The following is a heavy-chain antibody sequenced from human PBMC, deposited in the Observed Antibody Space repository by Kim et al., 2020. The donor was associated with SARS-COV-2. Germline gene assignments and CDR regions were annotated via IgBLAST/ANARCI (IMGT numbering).Heavy chain of an antibody. V-gene: IGHV3-23*01. J-gene: IGHJ4*02. CDR3: AKVNRPYHYDSSGRNF. D-gene: IGHD3-22*01. CDR2: ISTSGDRA. CDR1: GFTISSYD. Sequence: GGSLRLSCTVSGFTISSYDLTWVRQAPGKGLEWVSVISTSGDRAYYADSVKGRFTISRDNSKNTFYLQMSSLRAEDTAMYYCAKVNRPYHYDSSGRNFWGQGTLVTVSS.